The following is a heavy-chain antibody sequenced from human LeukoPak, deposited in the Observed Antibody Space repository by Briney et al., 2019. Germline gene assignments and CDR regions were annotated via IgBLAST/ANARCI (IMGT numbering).Heavy chain of an antibody. CDR3: ARGRRIAARGYDY. J-gene: IGHJ4*02. CDR1: GGSFSGYY. D-gene: IGHD6-6*01. CDR2: INHSGST. Sequence: PSETLSLTCAVYGGSFSGYYWSWIRQPPGEGLEWIGEINHSGSTNYNPSLKSRVTISVDTSKNQFSLKLSSVTAADTAVYYCARGRRIAARGYDYWGQGTLVTVSS. V-gene: IGHV4-34*01.